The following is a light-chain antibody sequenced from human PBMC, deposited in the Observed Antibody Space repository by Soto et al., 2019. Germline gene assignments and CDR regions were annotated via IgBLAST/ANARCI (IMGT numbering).Light chain of an antibody. Sequence: EIVLTQSPATLSLSPGERATLSCRASQSVSNYLAWYQQKTGQAPRLLIYDASIRAIGIPARFSGSGSGTDFPLTISSLEPEDFAVYYCQQRSNWPLYTFGQGTKLEI. CDR2: DAS. CDR1: QSVSNY. CDR3: QQRSNWPLYT. J-gene: IGKJ2*01. V-gene: IGKV3-11*01.